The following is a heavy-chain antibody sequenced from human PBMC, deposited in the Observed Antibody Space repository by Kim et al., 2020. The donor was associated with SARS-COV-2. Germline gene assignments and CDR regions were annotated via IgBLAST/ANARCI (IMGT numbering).Heavy chain of an antibody. V-gene: IGHV3-49*03. Sequence: GGSLRLSCTASGFTFGDYAMSWFRQAPGKGLEWVGFIRSKAYGGTTEYAASVKGRFTISRDDSKSIAYLQMNSLKTEDTDVYYCVRGIAVATNWFDPWGQGTLVTVSS. D-gene: IGHD6-19*01. CDR2: IRSKAYGGTT. CDR1: GFTFGDYA. J-gene: IGHJ5*02. CDR3: VRGIAVATNWFDP.